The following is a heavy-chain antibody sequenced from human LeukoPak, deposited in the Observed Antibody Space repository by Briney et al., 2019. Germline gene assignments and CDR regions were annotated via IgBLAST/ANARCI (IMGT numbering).Heavy chain of an antibody. CDR1: GFTFSSYG. CDR3: ARVTTGIQIFDY. V-gene: IGHV3-33*01. CDR2: IWYDGSNK. D-gene: IGHD4-17*01. J-gene: IGHJ4*02. Sequence: PGGSLRLSCAASGFTFSSYGMHWVRQAPGKGLEWVAVIWYDGSNKYYADSVKGRFTISRDNSKNTLYLQMNSLRAEDTAVYYCARVTTGIQIFDYWGQGTLVTVSS.